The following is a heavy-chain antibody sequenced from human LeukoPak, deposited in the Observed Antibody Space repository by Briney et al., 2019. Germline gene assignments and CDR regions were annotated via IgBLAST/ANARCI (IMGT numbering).Heavy chain of an antibody. CDR1: GYTFTTYG. V-gene: IGHV1-18*01. CDR3: ARDRSTGDY. J-gene: IGHJ4*02. CDR2: ISAYNGNT. Sequence: ASVEVSCKASGYTFTTYGISWVRQAPGQGLEWMGWISAYNGNTNYAQKFQGRVTMTTDTSTSIVYMELRSLRSDDTAVYYCARDRSTGDYWGQGTLVTVSS.